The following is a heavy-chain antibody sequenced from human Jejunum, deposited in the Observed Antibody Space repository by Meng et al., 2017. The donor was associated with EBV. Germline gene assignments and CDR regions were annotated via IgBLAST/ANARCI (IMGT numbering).Heavy chain of an antibody. Sequence: QGQLVEAGGGVVQPWRSLRLSCAASGFTFSSYGMHWVRQAPGKGLEWLAAISYDGSNKYFADSVKGRFTISRDNSKNTLYLQMSSLRAEDTAMYYCARGSSWNRGDYWGQGTLVTVSS. V-gene: IGHV3-30*03. J-gene: IGHJ4*02. CDR1: GFTFSSYG. CDR2: ISYDGSNK. D-gene: IGHD6-13*01. CDR3: ARGSSWNRGDY.